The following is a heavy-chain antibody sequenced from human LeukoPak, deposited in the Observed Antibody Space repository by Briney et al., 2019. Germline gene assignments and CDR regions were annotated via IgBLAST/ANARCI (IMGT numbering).Heavy chain of an antibody. CDR2: IYNGRNT. J-gene: IGHJ4*02. V-gene: IGHV4-59*08. CDR3: AQTTGWPGFDF. CDR1: GASTSSRY. D-gene: IGHD6-19*01. Sequence: SETLSLTCSASGASTSSRYWSWIRQSPGRTLEWIGHIYNGRNTKYNPSLTSRVTISVDTSKNQFSLSLTSVTAADTAIYYCAQTTGWPGFDFSGPGALVTVSS.